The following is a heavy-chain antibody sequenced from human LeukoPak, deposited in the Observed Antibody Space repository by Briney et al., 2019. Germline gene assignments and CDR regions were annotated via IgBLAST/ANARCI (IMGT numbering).Heavy chain of an antibody. CDR2: ISSSSSYI. CDR3: ARDRGYGDPGFDY. D-gene: IGHD4-17*01. J-gene: IGHJ4*02. CDR1: GFTFSSYS. V-gene: IGHV3-21*01. Sequence: PGGSLRLSCAASGFTFSSYSMNWVRQAPGKGLEWVSSISSSSSYIYYADSVKGRFTISRDNAKNSLYLQMNSLRAEDTAVYYCARDRGYGDPGFDYWGQGTLVTVSS.